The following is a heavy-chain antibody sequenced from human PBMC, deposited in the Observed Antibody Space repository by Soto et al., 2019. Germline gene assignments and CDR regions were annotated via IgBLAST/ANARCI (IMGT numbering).Heavy chain of an antibody. CDR1: GGSFSGYY. Sequence: SETLSLTCAVYGGSFSGYYWSWIRQPPGKGLEWIGEINHSGSTNYNPSLKSRVTISVDTSKNQFSLKLTSVTAADTAVYYCARGARIAAAAEVSNWFDPWGQGTLVTVSS. CDR2: INHSGST. CDR3: ARGARIAAAAEVSNWFDP. D-gene: IGHD6-13*01. J-gene: IGHJ5*02. V-gene: IGHV4-34*01.